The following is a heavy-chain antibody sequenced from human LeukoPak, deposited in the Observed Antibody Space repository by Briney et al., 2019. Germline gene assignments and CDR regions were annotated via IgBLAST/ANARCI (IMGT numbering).Heavy chain of an antibody. CDR2: IYTSGST. CDR1: GGSFSGYY. Sequence: SETLSLTCAVYGGSFSGYYWSWIRQPAGKGLEWIGRIYTSGSTNYNPSPKSRVTMSVDTSKNQFSLKLSSVTAADTAVYYCARGDYYDSSGYYLNWFDPWGQGTLVTVSS. J-gene: IGHJ5*02. D-gene: IGHD3-22*01. V-gene: IGHV4-59*10. CDR3: ARGDYYDSSGYYLNWFDP.